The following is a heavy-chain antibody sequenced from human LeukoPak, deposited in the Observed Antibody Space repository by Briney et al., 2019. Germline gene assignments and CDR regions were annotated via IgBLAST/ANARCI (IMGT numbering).Heavy chain of an antibody. Sequence: PGGSLRLSCAASGFTFSSYGMSWVRQAPGKGLEWVSAITGSGDGSYYADSVKGRFAISRDNAKNTLSLQMSSLRAEDTAVYHCAKIRAPRSAFDIWGQGTMVTVSS. CDR2: ITGSGDGS. CDR1: GFTFSSYG. CDR3: AKIRAPRSAFDI. V-gene: IGHV3-23*01. J-gene: IGHJ3*02.